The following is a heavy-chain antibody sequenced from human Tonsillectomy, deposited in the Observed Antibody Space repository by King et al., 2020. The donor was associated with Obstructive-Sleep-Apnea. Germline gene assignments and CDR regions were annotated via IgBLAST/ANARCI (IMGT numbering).Heavy chain of an antibody. Sequence: QLVQSGAEVKKPGASVKVSCKASGYSFTGYYMHWVRQAPGQGLEWMGWINPNSGGTNYAQKFQGWVTMTRDTSISTAYMELSRLRSDDTAVYSCARDGGRTEYRSPSWVIDYWGQGTLVTVSS. CDR2: INPNSGGT. D-gene: IGHD6-6*01. J-gene: IGHJ4*02. V-gene: IGHV1-2*04. CDR1: GYSFTGYY. CDR3: ARDGGRTEYRSPSWVIDY.